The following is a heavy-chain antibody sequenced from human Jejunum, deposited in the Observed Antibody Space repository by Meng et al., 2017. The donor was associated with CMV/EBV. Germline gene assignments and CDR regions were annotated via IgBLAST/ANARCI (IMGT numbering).Heavy chain of an antibody. CDR1: GGSIGSYY. Sequence: CAVSGGSIGSYYWDWVRQPPGKGLGWMGYIYYSGHTKNNPSLKHRVTISVDTSKNQTSLKLSFGTAADTAVYYCARDGGGTGADYWGQGTLVTVSS. V-gene: IGHV4-59*01. D-gene: IGHD3-16*01. CDR3: ARDGGGTGADY. J-gene: IGHJ4*02. CDR2: IYYSGHT.